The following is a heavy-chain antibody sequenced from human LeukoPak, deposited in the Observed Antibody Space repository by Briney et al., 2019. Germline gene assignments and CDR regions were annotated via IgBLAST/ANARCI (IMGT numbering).Heavy chain of an antibody. D-gene: IGHD5-18*01. CDR2: IKGDGSST. CDR3: ERNGYTFGHDFAY. Sequence: TGGSLTLSCAASGFTFSSYWMHWVRHTPGKRLVWVSRIKGDGSSTSYADSVKGRFTISRDNAKNTLYLQMNSLRAEDTAVYYCERNGYTFGHDFAYWGQEPLVPVS. J-gene: IGHJ4*02. CDR1: GFTFSSYW. V-gene: IGHV3-74*01.